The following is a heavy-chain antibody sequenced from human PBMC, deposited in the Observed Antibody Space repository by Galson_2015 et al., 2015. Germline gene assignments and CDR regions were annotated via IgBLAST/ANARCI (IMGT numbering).Heavy chain of an antibody. Sequence: SLRLSCAVSGFTFSSYWMHWVRQAPGKGLVWVSRINSDGSDTTYADSVKGRFTISGDNAKNTLFLQMNGLRAEDTAVYYCARVRQTDGLLDYWGQGTLVTVSS. CDR1: GFTFSSYW. V-gene: IGHV3-74*01. D-gene: IGHD2-15*01. CDR3: ARVRQTDGLLDY. J-gene: IGHJ4*02. CDR2: INSDGSDT.